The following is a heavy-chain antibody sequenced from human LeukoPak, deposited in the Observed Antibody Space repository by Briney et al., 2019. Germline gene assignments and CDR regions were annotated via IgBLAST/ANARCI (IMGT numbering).Heavy chain of an antibody. Sequence: PSETLSLTCTVSGASISGYYWSWIRPPAGKGLEWIGRMYNNGSTNCNPSLKSRVSMSVDTSKNQSSLRLKSVTAADTAVYYCTRDIGSGDYVFFDSWGQGTRVTVSS. CDR1: GASISGYY. V-gene: IGHV4-4*07. D-gene: IGHD4-17*01. CDR2: MYNNGST. J-gene: IGHJ4*02. CDR3: TRDIGSGDYVFFDS.